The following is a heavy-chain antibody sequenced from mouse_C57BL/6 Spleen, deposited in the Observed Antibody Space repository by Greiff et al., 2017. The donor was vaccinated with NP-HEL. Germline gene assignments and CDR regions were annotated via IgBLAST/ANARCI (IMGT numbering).Heavy chain of an antibody. CDR2: ISSGSSTI. J-gene: IGHJ3*01. D-gene: IGHD4-1*01. Sequence: EVHLVESGGGLVKPGGSLKLSCAASGFTFSDYGMHWVRQAPEKGLEWVAYISSGSSTIYYAYTVKGRFSISRDNAKNTLFLQMTSLRSEDTAMYYCARDWPGFAYWGQGTLVTVSA. CDR1: GFTFSDYG. V-gene: IGHV5-17*01. CDR3: ARDWPGFAY.